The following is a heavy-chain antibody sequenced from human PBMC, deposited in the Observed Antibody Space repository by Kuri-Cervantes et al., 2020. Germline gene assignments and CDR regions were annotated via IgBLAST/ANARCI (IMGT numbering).Heavy chain of an antibody. D-gene: IGHD3-22*01. Sequence: GGSLRLCCAASGFTFSSYDMHWVRQATGKGLEWVSAIGTAGDTYYPGSVKGRFTISRENAKNSLYLQMNSLRAGDTAVYYCARGGNYYDSSGYWNFDYWGQGTLVTVSS. CDR3: ARGGNYYDSSGYWNFDY. V-gene: IGHV3-13*01. CDR2: IGTAGDT. J-gene: IGHJ4*02. CDR1: GFTFSSYD.